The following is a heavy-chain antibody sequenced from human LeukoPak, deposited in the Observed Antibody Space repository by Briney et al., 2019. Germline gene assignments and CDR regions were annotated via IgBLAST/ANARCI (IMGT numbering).Heavy chain of an antibody. V-gene: IGHV4-4*07. CDR1: GASIGTYY. CDR3: ARDNGGDYWYSDI. Sequence: SETLSLTCTVSGASIGTYYWSWIRQPAGKGLEWIGRMYNTGSTNYNPSLKSRVTMSVDTSKNQLSLRLSSVTAADTAVYYCARDNGGDYWYSDIWGRGTLVTVSS. D-gene: IGHD2-21*01. CDR2: MYNTGST. J-gene: IGHJ2*01.